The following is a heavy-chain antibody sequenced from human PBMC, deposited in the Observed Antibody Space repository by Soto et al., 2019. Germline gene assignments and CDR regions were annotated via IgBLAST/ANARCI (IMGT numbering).Heavy chain of an antibody. CDR2: IYWDDDK. CDR1: GFSLSTSGVG. Sequence: QITLKESGPTLVKPTQTLTLTCTFSGFSLSTSGVGVGWIRQPPGKALEWLALIYWDDDKRYSPSLKSRLTISKAPSKNQVVLTRASLVHADTAPCYCAAASYCISDSCSNWFDPWGQGTLVTVSS. J-gene: IGHJ5*02. V-gene: IGHV2-5*02. D-gene: IGHD2-2*01. CDR3: AAASYCISDSCSNWFDP.